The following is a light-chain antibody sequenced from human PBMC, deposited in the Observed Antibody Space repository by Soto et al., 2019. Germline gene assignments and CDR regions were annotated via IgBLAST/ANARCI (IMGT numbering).Light chain of an antibody. Sequence: EIVLTQSPATLSLSPGERATLSCWASQSVSSYLAWYQQIPGQAPRLLIYGASTRATDIPARFSGSGSGTEFTLTISSLQSEDFAVYYCQQYNNWPKTFGQGTKVDI. CDR3: QQYNNWPKT. J-gene: IGKJ1*01. CDR2: GAS. V-gene: IGKV3-15*01. CDR1: QSVSSY.